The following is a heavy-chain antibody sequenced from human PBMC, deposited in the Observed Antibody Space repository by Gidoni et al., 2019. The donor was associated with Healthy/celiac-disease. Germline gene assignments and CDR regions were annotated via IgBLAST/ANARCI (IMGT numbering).Heavy chain of an antibody. CDR2: ISGSGGST. J-gene: IGHJ4*02. CDR1: VFTFSSYA. V-gene: IGHV3-23*01. D-gene: IGHD2-21*02. CDR3: AKSGNSYGPSVVVTAFDY. Sequence: EVQLLESGGGLVQPGGSLRLACAASVFTFSSYAMSWVRQAPGKGLEWVSAISGSGGSTYYADAVKGRFTISRDNSKNTLYLQMNSLRAEDTAVYDCAKSGNSYGPSVVVTAFDYWGQGTLVTVSS.